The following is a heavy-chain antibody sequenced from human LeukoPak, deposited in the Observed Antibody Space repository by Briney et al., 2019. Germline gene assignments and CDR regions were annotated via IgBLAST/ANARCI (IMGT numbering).Heavy chain of an antibody. CDR3: ARLPNSGADLTWFDP. CDR1: GYRFPYHW. D-gene: IGHD3-10*01. J-gene: IGHJ5*02. CDR2: IYPGDSDT. Sequence: ESLQISCKASGYRFPYHWIAWVRQMPGKGLEWMGIIYPGDSDTRYSPSFQGQVTISTDKSINTAYLQWSSLKASDTAMYYCARLPNSGADLTWFDPWGQGTLVSVSS. V-gene: IGHV5-51*01.